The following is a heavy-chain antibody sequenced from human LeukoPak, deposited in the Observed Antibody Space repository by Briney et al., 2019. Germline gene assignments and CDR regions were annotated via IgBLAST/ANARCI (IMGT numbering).Heavy chain of an antibody. D-gene: IGHD1-1*01. CDR1: GFTFSTYG. Sequence: PGGSLRLSCAASGFTFSTYGMSWVRQAPGKGLEWVSGISGSGATTYYADSVKGRFTISRDNSKNTLYLQMNSLRAEDTAVYYCAKSPGTTGWFDPWGQGTLVTVSS. J-gene: IGHJ5*02. CDR2: ISGSGATT. CDR3: AKSPGTTGWFDP. V-gene: IGHV3-23*01.